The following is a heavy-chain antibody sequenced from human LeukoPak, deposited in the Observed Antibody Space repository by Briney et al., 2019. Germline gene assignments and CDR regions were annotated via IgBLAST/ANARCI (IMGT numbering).Heavy chain of an antibody. D-gene: IGHD6-19*01. V-gene: IGHV4-39*07. CDR1: GGSISSSSYY. CDR2: IYYSGST. CDR3: AGVRAVAVNWFDP. Sequence: NPSETLSLTCTVSGGSISSSSYYWGWIRQPPGKGLEWIGSIYYSGSTYYNPSLKSRVTISVDTSKNQFSLKLSSVTAADTAVYCCAGVRAVAVNWFDPWGQGTLVTVSS. J-gene: IGHJ5*02.